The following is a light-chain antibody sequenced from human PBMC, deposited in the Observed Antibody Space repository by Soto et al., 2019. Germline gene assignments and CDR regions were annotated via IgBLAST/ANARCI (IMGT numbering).Light chain of an antibody. V-gene: IGLV2-14*03. CDR3: ISYTDRQAYL. CDR2: AVS. Sequence: QSVLTQPASVSGSPGQSITISCSGTSSDIGSYNHVAWYQQFPGKSPKLMINAVSDRPSGVSDRFSGSKSGSTAYLTISGHKTEGEVDYYCISYTDRQAYLFGTGTRSPS. CDR1: SSDIGSYNH. J-gene: IGLJ1*01.